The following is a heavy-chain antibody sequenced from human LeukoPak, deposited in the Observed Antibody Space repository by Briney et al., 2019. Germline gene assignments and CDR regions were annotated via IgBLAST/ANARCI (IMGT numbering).Heavy chain of an antibody. Sequence: GGSLRLSCAASGFTVSSNYMSWVRQAPGRGLEWVSVIYSGGSTCYADSVKGRFTISRDNSKNTLFLQMNSLRAEDTAVYYCARGQSGYSYYYWGQGTLVTVSS. CDR3: ARGQSGYSYYY. D-gene: IGHD5-18*01. V-gene: IGHV3-53*01. CDR2: IYSGGST. CDR1: GFTVSSNY. J-gene: IGHJ4*02.